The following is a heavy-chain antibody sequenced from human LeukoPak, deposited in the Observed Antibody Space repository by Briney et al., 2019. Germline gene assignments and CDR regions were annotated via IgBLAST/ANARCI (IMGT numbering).Heavy chain of an antibody. CDR3: ASYYGSGGGIDY. CDR1: GYSISSGYY. V-gene: IGHV4-38-2*01. J-gene: IGHJ4*02. CDR2: IYHSGST. Sequence: SETLSLTCAVSGYSISSGYYWGWIRQPPGKGLEWIGSIYHSGSTYYNPSLKSRVTISVDTSKNQFSLKPSSVTAADTAVYYCASYYGSGGGIDYWGQGTLVTVSS. D-gene: IGHD3-10*01.